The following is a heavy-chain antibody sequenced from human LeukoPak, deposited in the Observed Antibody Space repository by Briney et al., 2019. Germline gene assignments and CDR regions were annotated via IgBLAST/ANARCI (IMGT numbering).Heavy chain of an antibody. CDR1: GYTSTSYY. CDR3: AIQSPRYCSGGSCYSD. V-gene: IGHV1-46*01. CDR2: INPSGGST. D-gene: IGHD2-15*01. J-gene: IGHJ4*02. Sequence: ASVKVSCKASGYTSTSYYMHWVRQAPGQGLEWMGIINPSGGSTSYAQKFQGRVTMTRDMSTSTVYMELSSLRSEDTAVYYCAIQSPRYCSGGSCYSDWGQGTLVTVSS.